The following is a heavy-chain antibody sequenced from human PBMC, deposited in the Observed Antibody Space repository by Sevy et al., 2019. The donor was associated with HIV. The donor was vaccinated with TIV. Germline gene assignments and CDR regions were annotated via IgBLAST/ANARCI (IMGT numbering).Heavy chain of an antibody. Sequence: GSLRLSCAASGFTFSSYGMHWVRQAPGKGLEWVAVIWYDGSNKYYADSVKGRFTISRDNSKNTLYLQMNSLRAEDTAVYYCARDEREDMIGGAFDIWGQGTMVTVSS. J-gene: IGHJ3*02. CDR3: ARDEREDMIGGAFDI. D-gene: IGHD3-16*01. V-gene: IGHV3-33*01. CDR1: GFTFSSYG. CDR2: IWYDGSNK.